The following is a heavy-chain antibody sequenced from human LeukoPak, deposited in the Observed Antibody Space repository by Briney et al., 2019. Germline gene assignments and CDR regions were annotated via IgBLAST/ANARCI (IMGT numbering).Heavy chain of an antibody. CDR3: ARDGVSNPYAGGD. CDR2: ISAYNGNT. Sequence: GASVNVSCTASGYTFTSYGISWVRQAPGQGLEGMGWISAYNGNTNYAQRLQGRVTMTTDTSTSTAYMELRSLRSDDTAVYYCARDGVSNPYAGGDWGQGTLVTVSS. V-gene: IGHV1-18*01. CDR1: GYTFTSYG. D-gene: IGHD3-16*01. J-gene: IGHJ1*01.